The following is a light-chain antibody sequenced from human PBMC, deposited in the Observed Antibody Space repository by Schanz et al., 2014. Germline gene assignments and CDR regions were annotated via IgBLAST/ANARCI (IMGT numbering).Light chain of an antibody. Sequence: EIVMTQSPATLSVSPGERATLSCRASQSVTSNLAWYQQKPGQAPRLLIYGPSTRATGIPARFSGSGSGTEFTLTISSVQSEDFAVYYCQQYGSSPYTFGQGTKLEIK. CDR3: QQYGSSPYT. CDR1: QSVTSN. CDR2: GPS. J-gene: IGKJ2*01. V-gene: IGKV3-15*01.